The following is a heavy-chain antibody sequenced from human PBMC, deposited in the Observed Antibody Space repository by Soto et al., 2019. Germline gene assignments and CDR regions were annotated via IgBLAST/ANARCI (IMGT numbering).Heavy chain of an antibody. V-gene: IGHV2-26*01. D-gene: IGHD6-13*01. CDR2: IFSNDEK. Sequence: QVTLKESGPVLVKPTETLTLTCTVSGFSLSNARMGVSWIRQPPGKALEWLAHIFSNDEKSYSTSLKSRLTISKDTSNSQVVLTMTSMDPVDTATYYCARTKYSSSWYPTEWFDPWGQGTLVTVSS. J-gene: IGHJ5*02. CDR3: ARTKYSSSWYPTEWFDP. CDR1: GFSLSNARMG.